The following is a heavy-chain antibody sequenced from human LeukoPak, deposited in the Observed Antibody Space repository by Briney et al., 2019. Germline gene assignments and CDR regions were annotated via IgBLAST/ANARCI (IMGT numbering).Heavy chain of an antibody. V-gene: IGHV4-59*12. D-gene: IGHD3-10*01. CDR1: GGSISSYY. CDR2: IYYSGST. Sequence: SETLSLTCTVSGGSISSYYWSWIRQPPGKGLEWIGYIYYSGSTNYNPSLKSRVTISVDTSKNQFSLKLSSVTAADTAVYYCARGPRYYGSGSYYPRYPYWGQGTLVTVSS. CDR3: ARGPRYYGSGSYYPRYPY. J-gene: IGHJ4*02.